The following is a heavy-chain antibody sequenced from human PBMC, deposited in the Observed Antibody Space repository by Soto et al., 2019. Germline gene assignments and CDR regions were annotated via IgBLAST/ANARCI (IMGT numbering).Heavy chain of an antibody. D-gene: IGHD2-2*01. CDR1: GFTFSSYA. Sequence: GGSLRLSCAASGFTFSSYAMSWARQAPGKGLEWVSAISGSGGSTYYADSVKGRFTISRDNSKNTLYLQMNSLRAEDTAVYYCANPTGCSSTSCHNYWGQGTLVPVSS. V-gene: IGHV3-23*01. CDR2: ISGSGGST. J-gene: IGHJ4*02. CDR3: ANPTGCSSTSCHNY.